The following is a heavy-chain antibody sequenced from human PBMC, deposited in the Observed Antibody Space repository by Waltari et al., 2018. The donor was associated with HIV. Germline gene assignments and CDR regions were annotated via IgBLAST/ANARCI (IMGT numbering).Heavy chain of an antibody. D-gene: IGHD5-18*01. CDR3: ARDYNYAPDY. CDR1: GFTFKNFA. Sequence: QVQLVESGGGVVQPGRSLRLSCAASGFTFKNFAMNWVRQAPGKGLEWVGNVYYDGSKKFYGDSVRGRFTMSRDNSKQILYLQMNSLRVEDTARYYCARDYNYAPDYWGQGTLVVVSS. V-gene: IGHV3-33*01. CDR2: VYYDGSKK. J-gene: IGHJ4*02.